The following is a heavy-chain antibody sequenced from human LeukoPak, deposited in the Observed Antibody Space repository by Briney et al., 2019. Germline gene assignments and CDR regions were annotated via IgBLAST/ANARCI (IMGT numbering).Heavy chain of an antibody. Sequence: GGSLRLSCGTSGFTFSGFTMHWLRQASGKGLEWVGRIRSKTDNYATAYAASVKGRFTISRDDSKNTAYLQMNSLKTEDTAVYFCAGHGTFTDYYYTMDVWWQGTTVTVSS. CDR3: AGHGTFTDYYYTMDV. J-gene: IGHJ6*01. CDR1: GFTFSGFT. CDR2: IRSKTDNYAT. V-gene: IGHV3-73*01.